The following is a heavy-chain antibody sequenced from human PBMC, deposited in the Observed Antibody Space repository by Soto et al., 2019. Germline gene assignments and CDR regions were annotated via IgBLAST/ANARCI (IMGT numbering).Heavy chain of an antibody. Sequence: PSETLSLTCAVSGGSIGGAGYSWSWIRQPPGGGLDWIGYIYESGTILYNPSLKTRLTISLNWSDKQFSLTLNSVTAADTAVYYCARAHFYFGSGNYHNFISDPLGKGTQVTVSS. D-gene: IGHD3-10*01. J-gene: IGHJ5*02. V-gene: IGHV4-30-2*01. CDR2: IYESGTI. CDR1: GGSIGGAGYS. CDR3: ARAHFYFGSGNYHNFISDP.